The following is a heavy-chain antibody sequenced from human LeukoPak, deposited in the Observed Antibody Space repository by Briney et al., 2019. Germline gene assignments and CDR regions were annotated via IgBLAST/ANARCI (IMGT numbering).Heavy chain of an antibody. CDR2: ITDSGNT. J-gene: IGHJ4*02. CDR1: GFTFSNYG. D-gene: IGHD3-22*01. V-gene: IGHV3-23*01. CDR3: ANWYYYEIGAYWC. Sequence: GGSLRLSCAASGFTFSNYGMSWVRQAQGKGLEWVSAITDSGNTFYADSVKGRFTISRDNSRNTLFLQMNSLRAEDTAVYYCANWYYYEIGAYWCWGQGTLVTVSS.